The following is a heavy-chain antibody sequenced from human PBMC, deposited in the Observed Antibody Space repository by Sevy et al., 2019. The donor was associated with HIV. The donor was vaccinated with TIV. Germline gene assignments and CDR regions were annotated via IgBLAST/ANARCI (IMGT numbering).Heavy chain of an antibody. D-gene: IGHD3-16*02. J-gene: IGHJ4*02. V-gene: IGHV4-31*03. CDR3: ARGTWDYDYVWGSYRYDY. CDR2: IYYSGST. CDR1: GGSISSGGYY. Sequence: SETLSLTCTVSGGSISSGGYYWSWIRQHPGKGLEWIGYIYYSGSTYYNPSLKSRVTISVDTSKSHFSLRLSSVTAADTAVYYCARGTWDYDYVWGSYRYDYWGQGTLVTVSS.